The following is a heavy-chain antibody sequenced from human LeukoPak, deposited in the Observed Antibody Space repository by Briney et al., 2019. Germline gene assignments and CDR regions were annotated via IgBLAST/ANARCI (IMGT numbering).Heavy chain of an antibody. CDR2: ISGSGGST. D-gene: IGHD3-3*01. CDR1: GFTFSSYG. Sequence: GGSLRLSCAASGFTFSSYGMNWVRQAPGKGLEWVSAISGSGGSTYYADSVKGRFTISRDNSKNTLYLQMNSLRAEDTAVYYCAFGEARFLEWPPTDYWGQGTLVTVSS. V-gene: IGHV3-23*01. J-gene: IGHJ4*02. CDR3: AFGEARFLEWPPTDY.